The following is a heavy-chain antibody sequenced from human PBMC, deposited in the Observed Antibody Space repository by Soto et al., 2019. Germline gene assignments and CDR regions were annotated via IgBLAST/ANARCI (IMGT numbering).Heavy chain of an antibody. CDR1: GFSFDTYN. Sequence: EDQLVESGGGLVKPGGSLRLSCAASGFSFDTYNMNWVRQPPGKGLEWVSSISSGRPDIFYADSVRGRFTISRDDAKKSLFLQMNSLRADDTAVCYCARDHLGIAAGDFDLWGQGTLVTVSS. CDR3: ARDHLGIAAGDFDL. V-gene: IGHV3-21*02. J-gene: IGHJ4*02. D-gene: IGHD6-19*01. CDR2: ISSGRPDI.